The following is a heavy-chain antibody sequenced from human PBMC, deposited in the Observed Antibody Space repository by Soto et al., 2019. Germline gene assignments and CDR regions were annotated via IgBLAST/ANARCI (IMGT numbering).Heavy chain of an antibody. V-gene: IGHV4-30-4*01. Sequence: QVQLQESGPGLVKPSQTLSLTCTVSGGSISSGDYYWSWIRQPPGKGLEWIGYIYHSGSTYYSPSLTRRVTISVDPSKNQFSLKLSAVTAADTAVYYCARERPDGARLDPWGQGTLVTVSS. CDR3: ARERPDGARLDP. CDR1: GGSISSGDYY. CDR2: IYHSGST. D-gene: IGHD6-6*01. J-gene: IGHJ5*02.